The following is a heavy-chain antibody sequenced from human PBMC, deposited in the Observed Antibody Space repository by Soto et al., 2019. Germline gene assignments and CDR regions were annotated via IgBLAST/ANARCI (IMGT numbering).Heavy chain of an antibody. D-gene: IGHD2-2*01. J-gene: IGHJ6*02. CDR1: GYSFTSYW. V-gene: IGHV5-10-1*01. CDR2: IDPSDSYT. Sequence: GESLKISCKGSGYSFTSYWISWVRQMPGKGLEWMGRIDPSDSYTNYSPSFQGHVTISADKSISTAYLQWSSLKASDTAMYYCATSIAYCSSTSCYDHYYYGMDVWGQGTTVTVSS. CDR3: ATSIAYCSSTSCYDHYYYGMDV.